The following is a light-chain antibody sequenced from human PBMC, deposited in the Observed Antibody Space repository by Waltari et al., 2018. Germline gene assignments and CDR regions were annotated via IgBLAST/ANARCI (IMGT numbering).Light chain of an antibody. CDR3: QQSYSTPPT. CDR1: QSISSY. CDR2: AAS. V-gene: IGKV1-39*01. J-gene: IGKJ5*01. Sequence: DIQMTQSPSSLSASVGDRVTITCRASQSISSYLNWYQQKPGKAPKFLISAASSLQSGVPSRVSGSGSGTDFNLTISSLQPEDFATYYCQQSYSTPPTFGQGTRLETK.